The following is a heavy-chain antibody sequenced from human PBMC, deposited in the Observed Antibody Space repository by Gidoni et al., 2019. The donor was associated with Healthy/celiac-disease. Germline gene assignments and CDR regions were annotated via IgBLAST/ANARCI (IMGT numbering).Heavy chain of an antibody. D-gene: IGHD2-21*02. CDR2: ISAYNGNT. Sequence: QVQLVQSGAEAKKPGASVTVSCKASGYTFTSYGISWVRQAPGQGLEWMGWISAYNGNTNYAQKLQGRVTMTTDTSTSTAYMELRSLRSDDTAVYYCARVSDPSYYYYYGMDVWGQGTTVTVSS. V-gene: IGHV1-18*01. CDR3: ARVSDPSYYYYYGMDV. J-gene: IGHJ6*02. CDR1: GYTFTSYG.